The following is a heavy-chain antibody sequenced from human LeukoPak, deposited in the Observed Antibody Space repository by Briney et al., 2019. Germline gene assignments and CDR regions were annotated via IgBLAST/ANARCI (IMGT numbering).Heavy chain of an antibody. CDR3: ARGHFTYYFDY. J-gene: IGHJ4*02. V-gene: IGHV4-61*02. CDR1: GGSISSGSYY. Sequence: SETLSLTCTVSGGSISSGSYYWSWIRQPARKGLEWIGRIYTSGSTNYNPSLKSRVTISVDTSKNQFSLKLSSVTAADTAVYYCARGHFTYYFDYWGQGTLVTVSS. CDR2: IYTSGST. D-gene: IGHD3-3*02.